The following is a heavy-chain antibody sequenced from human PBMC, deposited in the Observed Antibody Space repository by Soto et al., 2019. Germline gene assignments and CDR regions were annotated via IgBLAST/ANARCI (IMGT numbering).Heavy chain of an antibody. J-gene: IGHJ4*02. D-gene: IGHD3-22*01. CDR1: AFTSGSSFRDFW. Sequence: GGSLRLSCAASAFTSGSSFRDFWMTWVRQGPGKGLEWVASISGSGGNTYYADSVKGRFTISRDNSKNTLYLQMNSLRAEDTAVYYCAKAVYYYDSSGPPGVDYWGQGTLVTVSS. CDR3: AKAVYYYDSSGPPGVDY. CDR2: ISGSGGNT. V-gene: IGHV3-23*01.